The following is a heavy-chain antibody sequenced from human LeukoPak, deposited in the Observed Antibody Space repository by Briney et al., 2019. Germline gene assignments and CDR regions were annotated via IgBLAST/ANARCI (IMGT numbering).Heavy chain of an antibody. Sequence: GGSLRLSCAASGFTFSSYWMSWVRQAQGKGLEGVANIKQDGSEKYYVDSVKGRFTISRDNAKNSLYLQMNSLRAEDTAVYYCARAEMYYYDSSGYADYWGQGTLVTVSS. V-gene: IGHV3-7*01. CDR2: IKQDGSEK. D-gene: IGHD3-22*01. CDR1: GFTFSSYW. CDR3: ARAEMYYYDSSGYADY. J-gene: IGHJ4*02.